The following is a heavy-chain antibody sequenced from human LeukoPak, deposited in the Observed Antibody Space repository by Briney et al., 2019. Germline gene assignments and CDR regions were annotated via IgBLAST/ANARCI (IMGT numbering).Heavy chain of an antibody. Sequence: SETLSLTCTVSGGSISSSSYYRGWIRQPPGKGLEWIGSIYYSGSTYYNPSLKSRVTISVDTSKNQFSLKLSSVTAADTAVYYCAAGLHAFDIWGQGTMVTVSS. CDR3: AAGLHAFDI. CDR1: GGSISSSSYY. V-gene: IGHV4-39*01. J-gene: IGHJ3*02. D-gene: IGHD3-9*01. CDR2: IYYSGST.